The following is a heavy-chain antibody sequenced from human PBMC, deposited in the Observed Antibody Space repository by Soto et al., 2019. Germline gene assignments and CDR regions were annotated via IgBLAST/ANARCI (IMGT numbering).Heavy chain of an antibody. Sequence: GASVKVSCKASGDVFRSYGINWVRQAPGQGVEWMGGIIPISGTTNYAQKFQGRVAITADESTDTVYMELSRLRSEDTAVYFCARVRCFNGLCHTADYGMDVWGQGTTVTVSS. J-gene: IGHJ6*02. CDR1: GDVFRSYG. V-gene: IGHV1-69*13. CDR2: IIPISGTT. CDR3: ARVRCFNGLCHTADYGMDV. D-gene: IGHD2-8*01.